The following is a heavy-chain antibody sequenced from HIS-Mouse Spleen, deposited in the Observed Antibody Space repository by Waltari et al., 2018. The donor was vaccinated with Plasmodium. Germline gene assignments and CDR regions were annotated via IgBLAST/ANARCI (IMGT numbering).Heavy chain of an antibody. Sequence: QITLKESGSTLVKPTQTLTLTCTFSGFSLSTSGVGVGWIRQPPGKALEWLELIYWNDDKRYSPSLKSRLTITKDTAKSQVVLTMTNMDPVDTATYYCAHRRPYSCPIPAGGMDVWCRWTTVTVSS. D-gene: IGHD2-15*01. V-gene: IGHV2-5*01. CDR3: AHRRPYSCPIPAGGMDV. J-gene: IGHJ6*02. CDR1: GFSLSTSGVG. CDR2: IYWNDDK.